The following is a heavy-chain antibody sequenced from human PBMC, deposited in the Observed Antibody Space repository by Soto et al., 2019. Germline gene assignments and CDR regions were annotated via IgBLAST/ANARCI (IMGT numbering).Heavy chain of an antibody. D-gene: IGHD2-15*01. CDR3: AREVRGGFTGIFDQ. Sequence: QVQLQGSGPGQVKPSETLSLTYTVSGDSISDYFYWSWIRQPAGKGLEWIGRIYTDGTTKYNPSRNSRVTLSLDKAKNQFSLRLSSVTAADTAVYYFAREVRGGFTGIFDQWGRGSRVTVSS. CDR2: IYTDGTT. CDR1: GDSISDYFY. V-gene: IGHV4-4*07. J-gene: IGHJ4*02.